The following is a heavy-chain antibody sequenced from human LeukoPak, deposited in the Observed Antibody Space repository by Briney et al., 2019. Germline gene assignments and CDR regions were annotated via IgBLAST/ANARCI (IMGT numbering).Heavy chain of an antibody. CDR2: IYYSGST. V-gene: IGHV4-59*01. Sequence: PSETLSLTCTVSGGSISSYYWSWIRQPPGKGLEWIGYIYYSGSTNYNPSLKSRVTISVDTSKNQFSLKLSSVTAADTAVYYCARGEYSSSSGLDYWGQGTLVTVSS. CDR1: GGSISSYY. D-gene: IGHD6-6*01. J-gene: IGHJ4*02. CDR3: ARGEYSSSSGLDY.